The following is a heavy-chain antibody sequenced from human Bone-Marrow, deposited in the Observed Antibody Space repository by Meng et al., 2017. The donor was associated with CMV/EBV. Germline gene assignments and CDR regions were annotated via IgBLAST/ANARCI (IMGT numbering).Heavy chain of an antibody. J-gene: IGHJ4*02. D-gene: IGHD3/OR15-3a*01. Sequence: GESLKISCAASGFTFSSYAMSWVRQAPGKGLEWVSVIYSGGSSTYYADSVKGRFTISRDNSKNTLYLQMNSLRAEDTAVYYCARVGPRVTFVGFSFDFWGLGTLVTVSS. V-gene: IGHV3-23*03. CDR3: ARVGPRVTFVGFSFDF. CDR1: GFTFSSYA. CDR2: IYSGGSST.